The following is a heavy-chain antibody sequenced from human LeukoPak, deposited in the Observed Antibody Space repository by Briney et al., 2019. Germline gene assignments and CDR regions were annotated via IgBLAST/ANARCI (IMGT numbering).Heavy chain of an antibody. J-gene: IGHJ4*02. D-gene: IGHD4-17*01. Sequence: PSETLSLTCAVSGYSISSGYYWGWIRQPPGKGLEWIASMSHTGITYYNPPLKSRVTISLDTSKNQFSLKMTSVTAADTAVYYCAREGRDMSPVTSFDYWGQGTLVIVSS. CDR3: AREGRDMSPVTSFDY. CDR1: GYSISSGYY. CDR2: MSHTGIT. V-gene: IGHV4-38-2*02.